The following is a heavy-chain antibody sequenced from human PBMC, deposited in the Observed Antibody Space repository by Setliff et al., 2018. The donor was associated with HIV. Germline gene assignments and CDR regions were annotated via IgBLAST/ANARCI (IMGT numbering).Heavy chain of an antibody. Sequence: ASVKVSCKASGYRLTGFAIHWVRQAPGQRFGWMWWINAGTGNTKYSQKFQDRVTISRDIHANTAYMELSSLRSEETAIYYCARSLREYSYGSPDYWGPGTLVTVSS. CDR3: ARSLREYSYGSPDY. D-gene: IGHD5-18*01. CDR2: INAGTGNT. V-gene: IGHV1-3*01. J-gene: IGHJ4*02. CDR1: GYRLTGFA.